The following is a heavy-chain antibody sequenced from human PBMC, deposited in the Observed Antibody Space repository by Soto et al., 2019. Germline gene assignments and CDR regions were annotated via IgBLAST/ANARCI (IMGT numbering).Heavy chain of an antibody. D-gene: IGHD4-4*01. CDR2: VFYGGT. CDR3: ASYRGAFYFDS. CDR1: GRSMSSNY. J-gene: IGHJ4*02. Sequence: PLETLSLTCSVSGRSMSSNYWSWIRQSPDKGLEWLGYVFYGGTDYNPSLEGRVSMSVETPKSQFSLKLTSVTAADTAVYYCASYRGAFYFDSWGQGIQVTVSS. V-gene: IGHV4-59*01.